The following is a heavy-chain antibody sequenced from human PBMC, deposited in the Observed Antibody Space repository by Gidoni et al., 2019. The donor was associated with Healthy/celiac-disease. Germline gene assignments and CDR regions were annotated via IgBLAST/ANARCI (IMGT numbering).Heavy chain of an antibody. J-gene: IGHJ4*02. CDR3: TRDYGYFDY. V-gene: IGHV3-73*02. CDR2: IRSKANSYAT. Sequence: EVQLVESGGGLVQPGGSLKLSCAASGFTFSGSAMHWVRQASGKGLEWVGRIRSKANSYATAYAASVKGRFTISRDDSKNTAYLQMNSLKTEDTAVYYCTRDYGYFDYWGQGTLVTVSS. CDR1: GFTFSGSA. D-gene: IGHD4-17*01.